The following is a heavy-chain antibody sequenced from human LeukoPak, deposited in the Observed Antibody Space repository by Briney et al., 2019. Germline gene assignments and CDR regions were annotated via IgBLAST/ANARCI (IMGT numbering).Heavy chain of an antibody. CDR3: ARASYSSFPYYYYMDV. D-gene: IGHD6-6*01. J-gene: IGHJ6*03. CDR1: GFTFSSYW. Sequence: GGSLRLSCAASGFTFSSYWMSWVRQAPGKGLEWVDNIKQDGSEKYYVDSVKGRFTISRDNAKNSLYLQMNSLRAEDTAVYYCARASYSSFPYYYYMDVWGKGTTVTVSS. CDR2: IKQDGSEK. V-gene: IGHV3-7*01.